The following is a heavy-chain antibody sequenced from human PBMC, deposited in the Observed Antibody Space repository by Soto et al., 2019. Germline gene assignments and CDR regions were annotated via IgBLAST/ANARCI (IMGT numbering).Heavy chain of an antibody. Sequence: QLQLQESGPGLVKPSETLSLTCTVSGGSISSSSYYWGWIRQPPGKGLEWIGSIYYSGRTYYNQSLKSRVTISVDTSTNQFSLKLSSGTAADTAVYYCASPFELYCTNGVCRGYWGQGTLVTVSS. CDR1: GGSISSSSYY. CDR2: IYYSGRT. V-gene: IGHV4-39*01. CDR3: ASPFELYCTNGVCRGY. D-gene: IGHD2-8*01. J-gene: IGHJ4*02.